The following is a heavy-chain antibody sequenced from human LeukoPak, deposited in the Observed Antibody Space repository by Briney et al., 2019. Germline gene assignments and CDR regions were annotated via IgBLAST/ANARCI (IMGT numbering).Heavy chain of an antibody. CDR2: IKQDGSEK. Sequence: GGSLRLSCAASGFTFSSYWMSWVRQAPGKGLEWVANIKQDGSEKYYVDSVKGRFTISRDNAKNSLYLQMNSLRAEDMAVYYCARDGGGGYYDFWSGYYMDVWGKGTTVTVSS. CDR1: GFTFSSYW. CDR3: ARDGGGGYYDFWSGYYMDV. V-gene: IGHV3-7*03. J-gene: IGHJ6*03. D-gene: IGHD3-3*01.